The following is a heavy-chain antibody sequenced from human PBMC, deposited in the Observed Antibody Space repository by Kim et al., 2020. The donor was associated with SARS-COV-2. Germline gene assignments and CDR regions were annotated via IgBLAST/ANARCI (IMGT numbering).Heavy chain of an antibody. D-gene: IGHD3-3*01. V-gene: IGHV3-33*01. CDR2: GNKT. J-gene: IGHJ4*02. CDR3: VRGVTTGDS. Sequence: GNKTTYAYSLKGPFAIPKDTSKNPLYLQMNSLRAEDTAVYYCVRGVTTGDSWGQGTLVTVSS.